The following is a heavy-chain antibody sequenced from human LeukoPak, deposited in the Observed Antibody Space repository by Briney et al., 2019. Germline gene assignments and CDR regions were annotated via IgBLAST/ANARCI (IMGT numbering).Heavy chain of an antibody. D-gene: IGHD2-2*01. CDR3: AKDGRTAFDP. Sequence: GGSLRLSCAASGFTFSSYAMCWVRPAPGQGLEWVSAICDSGGSTYYADSVKGRYTISRENSKNTLYLQMNGLRAEDTAVYYCAKDGRTAFDPWGQGTLVTVSS. J-gene: IGHJ5*02. CDR2: ICDSGGST. V-gene: IGHV3-23*01. CDR1: GFTFSSYA.